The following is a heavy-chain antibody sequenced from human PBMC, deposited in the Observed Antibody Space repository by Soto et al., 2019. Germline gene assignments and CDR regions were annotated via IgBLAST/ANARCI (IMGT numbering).Heavy chain of an antibody. CDR2: IYYTGGR. Sequence: QVQLQQSGPGLVKPSGTLSLTCFVSGDSINNTYWWSWVRQAPEKGLEWIGEIYYTGGRSYMPSLRGRITLAVYTSKNQFSLKLTSVTAADTAGYYCARAVYCTTANCWDDFHYYNIDVWGQGPAVTVSS. J-gene: IGHJ6*02. CDR3: ARAVYCTTANCWDDFHYYNIDV. V-gene: IGHV4-4*02. D-gene: IGHD2-2*01. CDR1: GDSINNTYW.